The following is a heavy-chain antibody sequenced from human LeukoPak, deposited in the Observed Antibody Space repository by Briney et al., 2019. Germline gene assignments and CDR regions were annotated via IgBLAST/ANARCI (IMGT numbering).Heavy chain of an antibody. J-gene: IGHJ4*02. CDR1: GFTFSSYG. V-gene: IGHV3-30*18. CDR2: ISYDGSNK. CDR3: AKDSAKKYDDY. Sequence: PGRSLRLSCAASGFTFSSYGMHWVRQAPGKGLEWVAVISYDGSNKYYADSVKGRFTISRDNSKNTLYLQMNSLRAEDTAVYYCAKDSAKKYDDYWGQGTLVTVSS. D-gene: IGHD2/OR15-2a*01.